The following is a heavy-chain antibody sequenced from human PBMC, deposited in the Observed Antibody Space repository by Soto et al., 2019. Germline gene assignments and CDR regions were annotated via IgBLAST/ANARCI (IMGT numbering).Heavy chain of an antibody. V-gene: IGHV5-51*01. J-gene: IGHJ6*02. D-gene: IGHD4-4*01. CDR1: GYSFTSYW. CDR2: IYPGDSDT. CDR3: ASPSDYSNHYYYGMDV. Sequence: GESLKISCKGSGYSFTSYWIGWVRQMPGKGLEWMGIIYPGDSDTRYSPSFQGQVTISADKSISTAYLQWSSLKASDTAMYYCASPSDYSNHYYYGMDVWGQGTTVTVSS.